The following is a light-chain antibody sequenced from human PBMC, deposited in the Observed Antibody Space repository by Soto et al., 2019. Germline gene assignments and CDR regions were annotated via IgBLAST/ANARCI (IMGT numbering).Light chain of an antibody. J-gene: IGLJ1*01. CDR1: SSNIGAGYE. Sequence: QSVLTQPPSVSEAPGQRVTISCTGSSSNIGAGYEAHWYQQVPGTAHKLLIYENNNRPSGVPNRFAGSNSGTSASLAITGLDAEDEAEYYSQSYDSSLRGYVFGTGTKVTAL. CDR3: QSYDSSLRGYV. V-gene: IGLV1-40*01. CDR2: ENN.